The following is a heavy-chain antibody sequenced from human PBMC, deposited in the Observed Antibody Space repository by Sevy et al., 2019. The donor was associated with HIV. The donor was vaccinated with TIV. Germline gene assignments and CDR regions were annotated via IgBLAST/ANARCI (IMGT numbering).Heavy chain of an antibody. D-gene: IGHD5-12*01. CDR1: GGTFSSYA. CDR2: IIPIFGTA. V-gene: IGHV1-69*13. CDR3: ARETEIKMATIYYYGMDV. J-gene: IGHJ6*02. Sequence: ASVKVSCKASGGTFSSYAISWVRQAPGQGLEWMGGIIPIFGTANYAQKFQGRVTITADEYTSTAYMELSSLRSEDTAVYYCARETEIKMATIYYYGMDVWGQGTTVTVSS.